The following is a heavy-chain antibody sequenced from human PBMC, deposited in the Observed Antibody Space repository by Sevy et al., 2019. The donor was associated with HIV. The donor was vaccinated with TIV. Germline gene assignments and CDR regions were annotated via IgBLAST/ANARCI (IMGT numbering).Heavy chain of an antibody. V-gene: IGHV3-48*03. D-gene: IGHD3-22*01. CDR2: ITSSGSTI. CDR3: ERATYYCDTSGPYFFDF. J-gene: IGHJ4*02. CDR1: GFTFSNYE. Sequence: GGSLRLSCIASGFTFSNYEMNWVRQAPGKGLEWVSYITSSGSTIYYADSVKGRFTISRDNGKNSLYLQMNRLRAEDTAVYYCERATYYCDTSGPYFFDFWGQGTLVTVSS.